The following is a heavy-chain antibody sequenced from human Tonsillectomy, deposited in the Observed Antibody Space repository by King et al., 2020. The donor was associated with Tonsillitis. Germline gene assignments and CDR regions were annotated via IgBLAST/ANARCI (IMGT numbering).Heavy chain of an antibody. CDR2: FDPEDGET. CDR1: GYTLTELS. Sequence: QLVQSGAEVKKPGASVKVSCKVSGYTLTELSMHWVRQAPGKGLEWMGGFDPEDGETIYAQKFQGRVTMTEDTSTDTAYMELSSLRSEDTAVYYCATEKVVYTISHGSGWSLLNYFDYWGQGTVVTVSS. D-gene: IGHD6-19*01. J-gene: IGHJ4*02. V-gene: IGHV1-24*01. CDR3: ATEKVVYTISHGSGWSLLNYFDY.